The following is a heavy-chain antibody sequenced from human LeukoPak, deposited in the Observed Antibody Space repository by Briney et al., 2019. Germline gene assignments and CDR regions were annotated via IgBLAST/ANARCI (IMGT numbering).Heavy chain of an antibody. Sequence: SQTLSLTCAVSGGSISSGGYSCSWIRQPPGKGLEWIGYIYHSGSTYYNPSLKSRVTISVDRSKNQFSLKLSSVTAADTAVYYCARDSYCGGDCYAFDIWGQGTMVTVSS. J-gene: IGHJ3*02. V-gene: IGHV4-30-2*01. D-gene: IGHD2-21*02. CDR2: IYHSGST. CDR3: ARDSYCGGDCYAFDI. CDR1: GGSISSGGYS.